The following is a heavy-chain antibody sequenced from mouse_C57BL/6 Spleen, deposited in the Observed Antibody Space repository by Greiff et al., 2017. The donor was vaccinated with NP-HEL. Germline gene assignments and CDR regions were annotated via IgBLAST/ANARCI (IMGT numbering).Heavy chain of an antibody. D-gene: IGHD1-1*01. CDR2: IWRGGST. CDR1: GFSLTSYG. Sequence: QVQLKESGPGLVQPSQSLSITCTVSGFSLTSYGVHWVHQSPGKGLEWLGVIWRGGSTDYNAAFMSRLSITKDNSKSQVFFKMNSLQADDTAIYYCAKNKFYGSSHRYFDVWGTGTTVTVSS. CDR3: AKNKFYGSSHRYFDV. J-gene: IGHJ1*03. V-gene: IGHV2-5*01.